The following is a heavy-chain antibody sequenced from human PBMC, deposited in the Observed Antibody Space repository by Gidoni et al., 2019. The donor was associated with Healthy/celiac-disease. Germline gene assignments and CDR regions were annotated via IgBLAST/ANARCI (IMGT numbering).Heavy chain of an antibody. D-gene: IGHD1-20*01. CDR2: IKSKTDGGTT. Sequence: EVQLVESGGGLVKPGGSLRLSCAASGFTFSNAWMSWVRQAPGKGLEWVGRIKSKTDGGTTDYAAPVKGRFTISRDDSKNTLYLQMNSLKTEDTAVDYCTTDRGITGTTSGYYYYGMDVWGQGTTVTVSS. J-gene: IGHJ6*02. CDR3: TTDRGITGTTSGYYYYGMDV. V-gene: IGHV3-15*01. CDR1: GFTFSNAW.